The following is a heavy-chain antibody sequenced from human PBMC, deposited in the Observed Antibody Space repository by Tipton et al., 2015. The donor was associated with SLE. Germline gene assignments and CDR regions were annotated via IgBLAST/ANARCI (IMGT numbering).Heavy chain of an antibody. J-gene: IGHJ4*02. D-gene: IGHD4/OR15-4a*01. CDR1: GGSISSYY. V-gene: IGHV4-59*01. CDR3: ARWPPPKTMVSNWGFDY. Sequence: TLSLTCTVSGGSISSYYWSWIRQPPGKGLEWIGNIYYSGSTNYNPSLKSRVTISVDTSKNQFSLKLSSVTAADTAVYYCARWPPPKTMVSNWGFDYWGQGTLVTVSS. CDR2: IYYSGST.